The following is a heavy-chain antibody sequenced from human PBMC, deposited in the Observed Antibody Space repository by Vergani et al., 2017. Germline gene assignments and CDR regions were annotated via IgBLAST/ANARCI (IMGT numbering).Heavy chain of an antibody. CDR1: GFTFSSYG. CDR3: AKDPHYYGSGSYYMGGWFDP. CDR2: IWYDGSNK. V-gene: IGHV3-33*06. Sequence: QVQLVESGGGVVQPGRSLRLSCAASGFTFSSYGMHWVRQAPGKGLEWVAVIWYDGSNKYYADSVKGRFTISRDNSKNTLYLQMNSLRAEDTAVYYCAKDPHYYGSGSYYMGGWFDPWGQGTLVTVSS. D-gene: IGHD3-10*01. J-gene: IGHJ5*02.